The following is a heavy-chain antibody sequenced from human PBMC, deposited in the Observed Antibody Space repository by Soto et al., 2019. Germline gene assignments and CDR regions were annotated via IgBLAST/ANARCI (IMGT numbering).Heavy chain of an antibody. CDR3: ARRHGPDIDAYY. V-gene: IGHV4-34*01. CDR1: GGSFSGYY. Sequence: SETLSLTCAVYGGSFSGYYWTWIRQPPGTGLEWIGRINIGGNTNYNPSLKSRVSTSVDTSKNQFSLRLSSVTAADTAVYFCARRHGPDIDAYYWGPGILVTVPQ. J-gene: IGHJ4*01. CDR2: INIGGNT. D-gene: IGHD3-9*01.